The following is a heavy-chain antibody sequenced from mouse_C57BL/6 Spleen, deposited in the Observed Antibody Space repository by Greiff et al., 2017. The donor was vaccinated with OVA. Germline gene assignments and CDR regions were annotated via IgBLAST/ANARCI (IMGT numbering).Heavy chain of an antibody. CDR2: INPNNGGT. D-gene: IGHD1-1*01. J-gene: IGHJ1*03. CDR3: ARAVARHWYFDV. CDR1: GYTFTDYY. Sequence: EVQLQQSGPELVKPGASVKISCKASGYTFTDYYMNWVKQSHGKSLEWIGDINPNNGGTSYNQKFKGKATLTVDKSSSTAYMELRSLTSEDSAVYYCARAVARHWYFDVWGTGTTVTVSS. V-gene: IGHV1-26*01.